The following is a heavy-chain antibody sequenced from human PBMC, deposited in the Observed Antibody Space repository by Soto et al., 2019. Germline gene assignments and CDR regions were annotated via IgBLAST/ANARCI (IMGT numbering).Heavy chain of an antibody. CDR1: GGSISSYY. CDR2: IYYSGST. D-gene: IGHD2-15*01. CDR3: ARLIYDSSGGSCYPANYYFDY. Sequence: SETLSLTCTVSGGSISSYYWSWIRPPPGKGLEWIGYIYYSGSTNYNPSLKSRVTISVDTSKNQFSLKLSSVTAADTAVYYCARLIYDSSGGSCYPANYYFDYWGQGTLVNVSS. V-gene: IGHV4-59*08. J-gene: IGHJ4*02.